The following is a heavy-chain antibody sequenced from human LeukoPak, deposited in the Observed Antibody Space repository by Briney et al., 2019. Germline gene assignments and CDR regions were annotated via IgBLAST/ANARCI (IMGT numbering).Heavy chain of an antibody. Sequence: ASVKVSCKASGYTFTGYYMHWVRQAPGQGLEWMGWINPNSGGTNYARKFQGRVTMTRDTSISTAYMELSRLRSDDTAVYYCAREHTQDIVVVPAAGYWGQGTLVTVSS. D-gene: IGHD2-2*01. V-gene: IGHV1-2*02. J-gene: IGHJ4*02. CDR2: INPNSGGT. CDR1: GYTFTGYY. CDR3: AREHTQDIVVVPAAGY.